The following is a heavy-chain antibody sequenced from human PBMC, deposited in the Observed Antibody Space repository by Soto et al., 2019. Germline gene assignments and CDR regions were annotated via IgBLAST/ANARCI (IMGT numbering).Heavy chain of an antibody. CDR1: GFTFSKYN. D-gene: IGHD5-18*01. J-gene: IGHJ4*02. Sequence: QVQLVESGGGVVQPGSSLRLSCAASGFTFSKYNFHWVRQAPGKGLEWVAVASYDGSDKYYADSVKGRFTISRDNSKNAPYLQTNSLRAEDTAVYYCARNERGYSYGSLGYWGQGALVTVSS. CDR3: ARNERGYSYGSLGY. V-gene: IGHV3-30*04. CDR2: ASYDGSDK.